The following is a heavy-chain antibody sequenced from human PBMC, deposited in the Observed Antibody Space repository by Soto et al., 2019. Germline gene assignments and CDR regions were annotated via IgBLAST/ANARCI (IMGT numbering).Heavy chain of an antibody. J-gene: IGHJ4*02. Sequence: GGSLRLSCAASGFTFSSFWMHWVRQAPGKGLVWVSRIDPDASSTTYADSVKGRFTISRDNAENTLYLQMNSLRAEDTAVYYCARGLTGNSPSDYWGQGTLVTVSS. V-gene: IGHV3-74*01. CDR3: ARGLTGNSPSDY. CDR1: GFTFSSFW. CDR2: IDPDASST. D-gene: IGHD3-9*01.